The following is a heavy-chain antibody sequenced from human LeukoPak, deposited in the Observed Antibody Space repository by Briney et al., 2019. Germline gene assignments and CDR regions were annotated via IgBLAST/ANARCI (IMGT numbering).Heavy chain of an antibody. D-gene: IGHD3-10*01. V-gene: IGHV3-23*01. J-gene: IGHJ3*02. CDR3: ARDGDGLGGVGAFDI. CDR2: ISGSGDST. CDR1: GFTFSNYA. Sequence: QTGGSLRLSCAASGFTFSNYAMSWVRQAPGKGLEWVSDISGSGDSTNYADSVKGRFTISRDNSKNTLHLQMNSLRAEDTAVYYCARDGDGLGGVGAFDIWGQGTMVTVSS.